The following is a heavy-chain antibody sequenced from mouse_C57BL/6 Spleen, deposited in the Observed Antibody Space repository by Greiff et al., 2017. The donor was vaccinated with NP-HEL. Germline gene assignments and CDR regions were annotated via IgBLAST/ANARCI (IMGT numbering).Heavy chain of an antibody. CDR3: ARSYTDYFDY. D-gene: IGHD2-12*01. CDR2: IYPGSGNT. Sequence: VQVVESGAELVRPGASVKLSCKASGYTFTDYYINWVKQRPGQGLEWIARIYPGSGNTYYNEKFKGKATLTAEKSSSTAYMQLSSLTSEDSAVYFCARSYTDYFDYWGQGTTLTVSS. CDR1: GYTFTDYY. V-gene: IGHV1-76*01. J-gene: IGHJ2*01.